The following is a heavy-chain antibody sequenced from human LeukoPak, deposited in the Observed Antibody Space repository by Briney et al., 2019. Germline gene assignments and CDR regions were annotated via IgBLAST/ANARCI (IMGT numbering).Heavy chain of an antibody. CDR2: ISSSSSYI. V-gene: IGHV3-21*04. J-gene: IGHJ4*02. Sequence: GGSLRLSCAASGFTFSSYSMNWVRQAPGKGLEWVSSISSSSSYIYYADSVKGRFTISRDNAKNSLYLQMNSLRAEDTAVYYCAKARYDILTGSDYWGQGTLVTVSS. D-gene: IGHD3-9*01. CDR3: AKARYDILTGSDY. CDR1: GFTFSSYS.